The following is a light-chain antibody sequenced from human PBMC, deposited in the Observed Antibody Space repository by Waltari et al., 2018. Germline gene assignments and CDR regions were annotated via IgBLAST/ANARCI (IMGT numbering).Light chain of an antibody. V-gene: IGKV3-20*01. J-gene: IGKJ1*01. CDR2: GAS. CDR1: QSVSRS. Sequence: EMVLTQSPGTLSLSTGERATLSCRASQSVSRSLAWYQQKPGQAPRLLIYGASNRAAGIPDRFSGSGSGTDFSLTISRLEPEDFAVYYCQHYVRLPATFGQGTKVEIK. CDR3: QHYVRLPAT.